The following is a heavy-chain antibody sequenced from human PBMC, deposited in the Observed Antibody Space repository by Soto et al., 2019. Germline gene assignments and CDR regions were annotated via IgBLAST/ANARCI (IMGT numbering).Heavy chain of an antibody. CDR3: ARGDYYGSGSYYNLGWFDP. D-gene: IGHD3-10*01. V-gene: IGHV1-3*01. Sequence: QVQLVQSGAEVKKPGASVKVSCKASGYTFTSYAMHWVRQAPGQRLEWMGWINAGNGNTKYSQKFQGRVTITRDTSASTANMELSSLRSEDTAVYYCARGDYYGSGSYYNLGWFDPWGQGTLVTVSS. CDR1: GYTFTSYA. CDR2: INAGNGNT. J-gene: IGHJ5*02.